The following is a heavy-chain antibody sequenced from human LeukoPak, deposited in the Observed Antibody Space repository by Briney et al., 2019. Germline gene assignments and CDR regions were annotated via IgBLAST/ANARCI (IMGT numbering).Heavy chain of an antibody. CDR1: GYTFTSYG. J-gene: IGHJ4*02. V-gene: IGHV1-69*05. CDR3: ARGGGPYESTGFFAGPFDY. D-gene: IGHD6-19*01. Sequence: ASVKVSCKASGYTFTSYGISWVRQAPGQGLEWMGGLIPIFGTAHYAQSLQGRVTITTDESTSTAYMVLSSLRSDDTAVYYCARGGGPYESTGFFAGPFDYWGQGTLVTVSS. CDR2: LIPIFGTA.